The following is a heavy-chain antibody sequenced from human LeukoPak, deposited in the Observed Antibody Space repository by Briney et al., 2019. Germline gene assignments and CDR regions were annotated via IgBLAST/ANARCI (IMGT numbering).Heavy chain of an antibody. J-gene: IGHJ4*02. CDR3: ARESVEMATNY. CDR1: GGSVSSGSYH. V-gene: IGHV4-61*01. CDR2: IYYSGST. D-gene: IGHD5-24*01. Sequence: SETLSLTCTVSGGSVSSGSYHWSWIRQPPGKGLEWIGYIYYSGSTNYNPSLKSRVTISVDTSKNQFSLKLSSVTAADTAVYYCARESVEMATNYWGQGTLVTVSS.